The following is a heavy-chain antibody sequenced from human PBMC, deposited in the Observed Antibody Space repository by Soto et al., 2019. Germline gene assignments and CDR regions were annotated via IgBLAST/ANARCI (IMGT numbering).Heavy chain of an antibody. CDR1: GFSLTTSGVG. D-gene: IGHD1-7*01. Sequence: QITLKESGPALVKPRQTLTLTCTFSGFSLTTSGVGVGWIRQPPGKALEWLALIYWDDDKRYCPSLRSRLTISKDTSRNQVVLTMANMDPVDTATYFCAHRLTLNSDWNYGRFDYWGQGALVTVSS. CDR2: IYWDDDK. V-gene: IGHV2-5*02. CDR3: AHRLTLNSDWNYGRFDY. J-gene: IGHJ4*02.